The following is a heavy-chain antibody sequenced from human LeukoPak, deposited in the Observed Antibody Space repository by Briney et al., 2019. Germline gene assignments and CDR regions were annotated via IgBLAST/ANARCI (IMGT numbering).Heavy chain of an antibody. CDR3: AGVQLLYRARLDWFDP. V-gene: IGHV1-8*01. J-gene: IGHJ5*02. CDR1: GYTFTSYD. Sequence: GASVKVSCKASGYTFTSYDINWVRQATGQGLEWMGWMNPNSGNTGYAQKFQGRVTMTRNTSISTAYMELSSLRSEDTAVYYCAGVQLLYRARLDWFDPWGQGVLVTVSS. D-gene: IGHD2-2*02. CDR2: MNPNSGNT.